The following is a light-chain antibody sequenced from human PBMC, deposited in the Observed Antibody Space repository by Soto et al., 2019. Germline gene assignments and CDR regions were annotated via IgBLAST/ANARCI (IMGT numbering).Light chain of an antibody. CDR3: QQYGDSTWT. V-gene: IGKV3-20*01. CDR1: QSVSSNY. Sequence: ENVLTQSPGTLPLSPGERATLSCRASQSVSSNYLAWYQQKPGQASRLLIYGAASRATGIPDRFSGSGSGTDFTLTISRLEPEDFAVYFCQQYGDSTWTFGQGTKVDIK. CDR2: GAA. J-gene: IGKJ1*01.